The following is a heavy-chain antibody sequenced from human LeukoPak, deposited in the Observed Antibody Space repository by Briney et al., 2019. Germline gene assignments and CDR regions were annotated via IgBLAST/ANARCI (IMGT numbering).Heavy chain of an antibody. CDR1: GFTFSNYN. CDR3: ASSITLIRGVIIAAYDDFDY. D-gene: IGHD3-10*01. V-gene: IGHV3-48*04. Sequence: GGSLRLSCAASGFTFSNYNMNWVRQAPGKGLEWVSYISSSGSTIYYADSVKGRFTISRDNAKNSLYLQMNSLRAEDTAVYFCASSITLIRGVIIAAYDDFDYWGQGTLVTVSS. J-gene: IGHJ4*02. CDR2: ISSSGSTI.